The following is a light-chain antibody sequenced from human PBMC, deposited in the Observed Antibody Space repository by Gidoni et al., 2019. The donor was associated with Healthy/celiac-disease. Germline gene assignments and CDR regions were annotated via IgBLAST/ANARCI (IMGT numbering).Light chain of an antibody. CDR3: CSYSGSYSWV. V-gene: IGLV2-11*01. CDR2: DVS. J-gene: IGLJ1*01. CDR1: SSDVGGYNY. Sequence: QSALTQPRSVSGSPGQSVTISCTGTSSDVGGYNYVSWCQQHPGQAPKLMIYDVSKRPSGVPDRFSGSKSGNTASLTISGHQAEDEADYYCCSYSGSYSWVFGTGTKVTVL.